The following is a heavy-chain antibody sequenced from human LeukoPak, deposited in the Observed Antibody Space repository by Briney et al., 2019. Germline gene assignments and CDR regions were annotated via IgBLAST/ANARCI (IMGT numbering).Heavy chain of an antibody. D-gene: IGHD2-2*01. CDR2: IYSTGDR. CDR1: GGSISDFY. J-gene: IGHJ4*02. Sequence: SETLSLTCTVSGGSISDFYWSWIRQPPGNGLEWIAYIYSTGDRNYNPSLKSRVTISVDTSRNQFSLKLSSVTAADTAVYYCATSKGYCSSTSCLNYFDYWGQGTLVTVSS. V-gene: IGHV4-59*12. CDR3: ATSKGYCSSTSCLNYFDY.